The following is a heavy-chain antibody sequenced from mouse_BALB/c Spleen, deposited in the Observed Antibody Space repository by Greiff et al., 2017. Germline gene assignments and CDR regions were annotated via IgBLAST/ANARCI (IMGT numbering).Heavy chain of an antibody. Sequence: EVKVVESGGGLVKPGGSLKLSCAASGFTFSSYTMSWVRQTPEKRLEWVATISSGGSYTYYPDSVKGRFTISRDNAKNTLYLQMSSLKSEDTAMYYCTRAWDGYYFDYWGQGTTLTVSS. D-gene: IGHD4-1*01. CDR1: GFTFSSYT. J-gene: IGHJ2*01. CDR3: TRAWDGYYFDY. CDR2: ISSGGSYT. V-gene: IGHV5-6-4*01.